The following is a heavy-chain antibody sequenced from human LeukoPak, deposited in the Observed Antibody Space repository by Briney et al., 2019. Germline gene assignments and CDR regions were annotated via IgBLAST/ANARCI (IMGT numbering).Heavy chain of an antibody. J-gene: IGHJ4*02. CDR1: VGSISSYY. CDR3: ARDRGHYDSSGYLFDY. V-gene: IGHV4-4*07. CDR2: LYTSGST. D-gene: IGHD3-22*01. Sequence: SETLSLTCTVSVGSISSYYWSCIRQPAGKGRQWIGRLYTSGSTNYNPSLKSRVTMSIDTSKNQFSLKLSSVTAADTAVYYCARDRGHYDSSGYLFDYWGQGTLVTVSS.